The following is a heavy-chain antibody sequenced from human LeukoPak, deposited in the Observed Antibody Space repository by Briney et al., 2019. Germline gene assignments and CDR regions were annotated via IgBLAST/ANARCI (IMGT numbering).Heavy chain of an antibody. CDR1: GGPVSSYY. V-gene: IGHV4-59*02. CDR3: ARSTSGTSGY. CDR2: IYYSGNT. Sequence: SETLSLTCTVPGGPVSSYYWSWIRQPPGKGLEWIGYIYYSGNTNYNPSLKSRVTISVDTSKNQFSLKLTSVTAADTAVYYCARSTSGTSGYWGQGTLVTVSS. D-gene: IGHD1-1*01. J-gene: IGHJ4*02.